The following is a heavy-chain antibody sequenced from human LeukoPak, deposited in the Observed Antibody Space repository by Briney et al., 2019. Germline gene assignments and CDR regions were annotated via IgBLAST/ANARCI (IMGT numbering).Heavy chain of an antibody. CDR1: GGSISSSTYY. D-gene: IGHD3-9*01. CDR3: SRGSYDILTGYSTLGEY. J-gene: IGHJ4*02. V-gene: IGHV4-39*01. Sequence: SETPSLTCTVSGGSISSSTYYWGWIRQPPGKGLEQIGSVYYTGSTYYNPSLKSRITILLDTSKNQISLKLSSVTAADTAVYYCSRGSYDILTGYSTLGEYWGQGTLVTVSS. CDR2: VYYTGST.